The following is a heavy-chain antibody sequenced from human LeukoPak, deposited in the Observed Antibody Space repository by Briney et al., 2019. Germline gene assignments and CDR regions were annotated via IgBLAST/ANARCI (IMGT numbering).Heavy chain of an antibody. CDR3: ASLRRANYYDSSGYYPSI. D-gene: IGHD3-22*01. Sequence: SETLSLTCTVSGGSISSYYWSWIRQPPGKGLEWIGEINHSGSTNYNPSLKSRVTISVDTSKNQFSLKLSSVTAADTAVYYCASLRRANYYDSSGYYPSIWGQGTLVTVSS. CDR2: INHSGST. J-gene: IGHJ4*02. CDR1: GGSISSYY. V-gene: IGHV4-34*01.